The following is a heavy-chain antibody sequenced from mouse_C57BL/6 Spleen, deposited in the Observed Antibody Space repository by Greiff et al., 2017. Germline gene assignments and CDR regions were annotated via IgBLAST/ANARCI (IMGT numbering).Heavy chain of an antibody. J-gene: IGHJ3*01. D-gene: IGHD1-1*01. V-gene: IGHV1-81*01. Sequence: VQLKESGAELARPGASVKLSCKASGYTFTSHGISWVKQRTGQGLEWIGEIYPRSGNTYYNEKFKGKATLTADKSSSTAYMELRSLTSEDSAVYFCARSGDYYGSSPAWFAYWGQGTLVTVSA. CDR1: GYTFTSHG. CDR2: IYPRSGNT. CDR3: ARSGDYYGSSPAWFAY.